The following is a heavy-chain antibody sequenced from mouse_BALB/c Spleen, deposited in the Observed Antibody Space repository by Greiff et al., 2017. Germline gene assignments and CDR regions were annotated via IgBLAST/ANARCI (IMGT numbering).Heavy chain of an antibody. J-gene: IGHJ3*01. V-gene: IGHV1-82*01. CDR1: GYSFSSSW. Sequence: QVQLQQSGPELVKPGASVKISCKASGYSFSSSWMNWVKQRPGQGLEWIGRIYPGDGVPNYNGKFKGKATLTADQSSSTAYMQLSSLTSVDSAVYFGEREEILAYWGQGTLVTGSA. CDR2: IYPGDGVP. CDR3: EREEILAY.